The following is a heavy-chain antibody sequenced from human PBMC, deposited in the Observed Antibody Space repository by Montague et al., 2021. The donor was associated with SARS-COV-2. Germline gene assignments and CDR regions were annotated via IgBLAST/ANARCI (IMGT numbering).Heavy chain of an antibody. J-gene: IGHJ6*02. V-gene: IGHV3-30*18. CDR3: AKDQGDCSSSRCFRGWTYYYYGMDV. Sequence: SLRLSCAASGFTFSSYGIHWFRQAPGKGLEWVAVISYDGSNKHYPDSVKGRFTISRDNSKNTLYLQMNSLRAEDTAVYYCAKDQGDCSSSRCFRGWTYYYYGMDVWGQGTTVTVSS. CDR1: GFTFSSYG. CDR2: ISYDGSNK. D-gene: IGHD2-2*01.